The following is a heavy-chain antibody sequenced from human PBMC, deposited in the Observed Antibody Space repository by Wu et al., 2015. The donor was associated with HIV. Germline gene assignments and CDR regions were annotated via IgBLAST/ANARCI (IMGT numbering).Heavy chain of an antibody. Sequence: QVYLEQSGTEVKRPESSVKVSCKASGGNFLSYSFTWVRQAPGQGLEWMGWISAHNGNTNYARNLHGRVIMTTDTSTSTAYMELGSLRSEDTAVYYCAKANRIVISGIDYYHQYGMDVWGQGTTVTVSS. V-gene: IGHV1-18*01. D-gene: IGHD1-26*01. J-gene: IGHJ6*02. CDR3: AKANRIVISGIDYYHQYGMDV. CDR2: ISAHNGNT. CDR1: GGNFLSYS.